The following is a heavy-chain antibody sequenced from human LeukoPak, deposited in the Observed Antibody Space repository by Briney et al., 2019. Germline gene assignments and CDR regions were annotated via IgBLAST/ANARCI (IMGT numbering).Heavy chain of an antibody. Sequence: SETLSLTCAVSGGSFSGYSWNWIRQPPGKGQEWIGEINQSGSTKYNPSLKRRVTISIDTSKSQFSMRLNSVTAADTALYYCARCDSGGWFFDSWGQGALVTVSS. D-gene: IGHD6-19*01. CDR3: ARCDSGGWFFDS. CDR1: GGSFSGYS. CDR2: INQSGST. J-gene: IGHJ5*01. V-gene: IGHV4-34*01.